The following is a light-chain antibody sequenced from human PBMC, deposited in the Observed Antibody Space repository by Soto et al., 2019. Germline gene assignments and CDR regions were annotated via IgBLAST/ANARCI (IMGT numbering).Light chain of an antibody. CDR3: QQRSNCLVT. CDR2: DAS. V-gene: IGKV3-11*01. Sequence: EIVLTQSPATLSLSPGERATLSCRASQSVSSYLAWYQQKPGQAPRLLIYDASNRATGIPARFSGSGSGTDFTLTISSLEPEDFEVYYCQQRSNCLVTFGQGTRLEIK. J-gene: IGKJ5*01. CDR1: QSVSSY.